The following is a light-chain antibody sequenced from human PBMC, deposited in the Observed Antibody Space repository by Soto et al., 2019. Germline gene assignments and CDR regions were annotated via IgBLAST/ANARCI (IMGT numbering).Light chain of an antibody. CDR1: QSISNW. J-gene: IGKJ1*01. CDR3: QQYKTYSQWT. Sequence: DIKMNQSPSTLSASVGDRVTITCRASQSISNWLAWYQQKPGKAPKLLIYDVSSLESGVPSRFSGSRSGTEFTLAISSLQPDDSATYYCQQYKTYSQWTFGQGTKVDIK. CDR2: DVS. V-gene: IGKV1-5*01.